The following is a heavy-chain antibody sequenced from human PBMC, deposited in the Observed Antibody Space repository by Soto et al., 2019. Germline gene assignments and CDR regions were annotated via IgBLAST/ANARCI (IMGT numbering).Heavy chain of an antibody. CDR2: ISAYNGNT. D-gene: IGHD2-15*01. Sequence: ASVKVSCKASGYTFTSYGISWVRQAPGQGLEWMGWISAYNGNTNYAQKLQGRVTMTTDTSTSTAYMELRSLRSDDTAVYYCARDSTDSPLYCSGGSCYPPGIDYWGQGTLVTVSS. CDR1: GYTFTSYG. J-gene: IGHJ4*02. CDR3: ARDSTDSPLYCSGGSCYPPGIDY. V-gene: IGHV1-18*01.